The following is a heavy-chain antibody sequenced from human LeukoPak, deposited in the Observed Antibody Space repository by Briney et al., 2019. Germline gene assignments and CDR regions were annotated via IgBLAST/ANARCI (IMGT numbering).Heavy chain of an antibody. J-gene: IGHJ3*02. CDR2: IYTSGST. V-gene: IGHV4-61*02. D-gene: IGHD6-13*01. Sequence: SQTLSLTCTVSGGSISTGSYYWGCIRQPAGKGLEWIGRIYTSGSTNYNPSLKSRVTISVDTSKNQFSLKLSSVTAADTAVYYCARDRVAAARDAFDIWGQGTMVTVSS. CDR3: ARDRVAAARDAFDI. CDR1: GGSISTGSYY.